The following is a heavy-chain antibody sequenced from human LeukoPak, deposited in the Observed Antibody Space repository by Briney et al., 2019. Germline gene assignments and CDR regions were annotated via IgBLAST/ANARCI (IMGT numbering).Heavy chain of an antibody. V-gene: IGHV3-7*01. D-gene: IGHD3-10*01. CDR1: GFTFSSYW. J-gene: IGHJ4*02. CDR2: IKQDGSEK. CDR3: ARVVFYYGSGSPPCFDY. Sequence: GGSLRLSCAASGFTFSSYWMSWVRQAPGKGLEWVANIKQDGSEKYYVDSVKGRFTISRDNAKNSLYLQMNGLRAEDTAVYYCARVVFYYGSGSPPCFDYWGQGTLVTVSS.